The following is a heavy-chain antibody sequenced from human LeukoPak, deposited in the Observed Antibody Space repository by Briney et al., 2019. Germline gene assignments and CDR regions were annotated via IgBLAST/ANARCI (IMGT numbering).Heavy chain of an antibody. V-gene: IGHV3-74*01. Sequence: GGSLRLSCAVSGFTFSSYWMHWVRQAPGKGLVWVSRIDRDGSRINYADSVKGRFTISRDNGKNTLFLQMNSLRAEDAAVYYCVRGNDYGGPHYWGQGTLVTVSP. J-gene: IGHJ4*02. CDR1: GFTFSSYW. CDR3: VRGNDYGGPHY. D-gene: IGHD4-23*01. CDR2: IDRDGSRI.